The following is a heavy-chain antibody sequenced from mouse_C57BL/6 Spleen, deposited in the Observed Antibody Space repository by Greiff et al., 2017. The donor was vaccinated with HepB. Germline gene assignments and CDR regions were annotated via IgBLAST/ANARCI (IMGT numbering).Heavy chain of an antibody. D-gene: IGHD1-1*01. CDR3: TTPYYYGSSYWYFDV. CDR1: GFNFKDDY. CDR2: IDPENGDT. J-gene: IGHJ1*03. Sequence: VQLQQSGAELVRPGASVKLSCTASGFNFKDDYMHWVKQRPEQGLEWIGWIDPENGDTEYATKFQGKATITADTSSNTAYLQLSSLTSEDTAVYYGTTPYYYGSSYWYFDVWGTGTTVTVSS. V-gene: IGHV14-4*01.